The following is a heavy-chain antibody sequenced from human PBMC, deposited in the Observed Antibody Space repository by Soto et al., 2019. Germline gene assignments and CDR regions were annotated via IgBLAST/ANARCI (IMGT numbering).Heavy chain of an antibody. J-gene: IGHJ6*02. Sequence: QMELVASGGGVVQPRESLRISCAASGFSFNYYPMHWVRQTPGKGLECVAVISFDGSNKYYADSVKGRFTISRDNSKNMLYLLMNSVRPEDAAVYYCARLPGALVAVLYIYPLDGREPLSVVDVWGQGTTVSVSS. CDR3: ARLPGALVAVLYIYPLDGREPLSVVDV. V-gene: IGHV3-30-3*01. CDR1: GFSFNYYP. CDR2: ISFDGSNK. D-gene: IGHD6-19*01.